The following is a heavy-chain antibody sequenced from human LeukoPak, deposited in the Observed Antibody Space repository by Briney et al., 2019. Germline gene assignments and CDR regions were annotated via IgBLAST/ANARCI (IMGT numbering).Heavy chain of an antibody. CDR3: ARGVEDGSGSYYTYYYYYMDV. CDR2: ISSSSSTI. D-gene: IGHD3-10*01. J-gene: IGHJ6*03. Sequence: GGSLRLSCAASGFTFSSYSMNWVRQAPGKGLEWVSYISSSSSTIYYADSVKGRFTISRDNSKNTLYLQMNSLRAEDTAVYYCARGVEDGSGSYYTYYYYYMDVWGKGTTVTISS. V-gene: IGHV3-48*01. CDR1: GFTFSSYS.